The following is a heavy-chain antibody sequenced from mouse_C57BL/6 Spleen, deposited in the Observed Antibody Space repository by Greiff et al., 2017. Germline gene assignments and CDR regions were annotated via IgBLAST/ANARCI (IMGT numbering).Heavy chain of an antibody. Sequence: QVQLQQSGPGLVQPSQSLSITCTVSGFSLTSYGVHWVRQSPGKGLEWLGVIWSGGSTDYNAAFISRLSISKDNSKSQVFFKMNSLQADDTAIYYCASSYLYAMDYWGQGTSVTVSS. V-gene: IGHV2-2*01. CDR1: GFSLTSYG. CDR2: IWSGGST. CDR3: ASSYLYAMDY. J-gene: IGHJ4*01. D-gene: IGHD1-1*01.